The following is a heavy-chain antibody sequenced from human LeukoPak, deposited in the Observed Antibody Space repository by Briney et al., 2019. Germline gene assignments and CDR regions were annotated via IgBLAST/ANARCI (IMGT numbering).Heavy chain of an antibody. CDR1: GFTFSDYY. CDR3: ARDGDTAMVTIYYGVDV. CDR2: ISSSGSNI. J-gene: IGHJ6*02. D-gene: IGHD5-18*01. V-gene: IGHV3-11*01. Sequence: GGSLRLSCAASGFTFSDYYMSWIREASGKGLEWVSYISSSGSNIYYGAAVKGRFTISRDNAKNSLYLQMNSLRAEDTAVYYCARDGDTAMVTIYYGVDVWSQGTTVTVYS.